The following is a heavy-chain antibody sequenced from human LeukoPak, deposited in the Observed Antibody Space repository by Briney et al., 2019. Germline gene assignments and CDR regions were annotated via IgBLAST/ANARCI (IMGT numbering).Heavy chain of an antibody. CDR1: GFTFSSYW. V-gene: IGHV3-48*02. J-gene: IGHJ4*02. CDR2: ISSSSTSI. CDR3: ARHLSSGGNY. Sequence: PGGSLRLSCAASGFTFSSYWMHWVRQGPGKGLEWVSYISSSSTSIYYADSVKGRFTISRDNAKNSLSLQMNSLRDEDTAVYYCARHLSSGGNYWGQGTLVTVSS. D-gene: IGHD6-19*01.